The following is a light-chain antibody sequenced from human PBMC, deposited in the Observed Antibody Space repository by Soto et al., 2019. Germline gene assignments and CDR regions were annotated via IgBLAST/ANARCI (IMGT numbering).Light chain of an antibody. J-gene: IGKJ4*01. CDR3: QQLNSFPLT. CDR1: QSISRS. Sequence: DIQMTQSPSSLSASVGDRVSITCRASQSISRSLNWYQQSPGKAPKLLVYAASTLHSGLPSRFSGSGSGTEFTLTINSLQPEDFATYYCQQLNSFPLTFGGGTKVDIK. V-gene: IGKV1-9*01. CDR2: AAS.